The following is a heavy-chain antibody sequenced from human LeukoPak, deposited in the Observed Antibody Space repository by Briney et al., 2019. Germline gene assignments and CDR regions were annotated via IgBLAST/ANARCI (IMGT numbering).Heavy chain of an antibody. J-gene: IGHJ4*02. CDR1: GFTFRNYA. V-gene: IGHV3-23*01. Sequence: GASLRLSCAASGFTFRNYAMSWVRQAPGKGLGWVSAILGNCSSRYYADSVKGRCTISRGNAKNTPYLQKNSLRAEDTAVYYCVKWGDYDVLTNYYVPDYWGQGSLVTVSS. CDR2: ILGNCSSR. D-gene: IGHD3-9*01. CDR3: VKWGDYDVLTNYYVPDY.